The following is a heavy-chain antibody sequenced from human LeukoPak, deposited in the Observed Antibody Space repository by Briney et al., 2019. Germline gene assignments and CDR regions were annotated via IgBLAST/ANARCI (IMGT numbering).Heavy chain of an antibody. CDR3: ARLHPLRRGHYYYYMDV. Sequence: SETLSLTCAVYGGSFSGYYWSWIRQPPGKGLEWIGEINHSGSINYNPSLKGRVTISVDTSKNQFSLKLSSVTAADTAVYYCARLHPLRRGHYYYYMDVWGKGTTVTVSS. D-gene: IGHD4-17*01. J-gene: IGHJ6*03. CDR2: INHSGSI. V-gene: IGHV4-34*01. CDR1: GGSFSGYY.